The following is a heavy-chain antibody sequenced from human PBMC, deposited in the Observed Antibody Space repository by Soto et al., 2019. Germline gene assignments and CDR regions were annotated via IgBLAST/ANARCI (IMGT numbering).Heavy chain of an antibody. CDR3: ARVLPYYYYGMDV. D-gene: IGHD3-10*01. J-gene: IGHJ6*02. CDR2: ISWNSGSI. Sequence: PGGSLRLSCAASGFTFDDYAMHWVRQAPGKGLEWVSGISWNSGSIGYADSVKGRFTISRDNAKNSLYLQMNSLRAEDTALYYCARVLPYYYYGMDVWGQGTTVTV. V-gene: IGHV3-9*01. CDR1: GFTFDDYA.